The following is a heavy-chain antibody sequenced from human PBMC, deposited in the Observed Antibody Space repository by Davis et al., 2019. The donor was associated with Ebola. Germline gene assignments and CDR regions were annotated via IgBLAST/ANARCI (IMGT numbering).Heavy chain of an antibody. V-gene: IGHV1-3*01. CDR1: GYTFTSYA. CDR2: INAGNGNT. Sequence: ASVKVSCKASGYTFTSYAMHWVRQALGQRLEWMGWINAGNGNTKYSQKFQGRVTITRDTSASTAYMELSSLRSEDTAVYYCARVGLGYCSGGSCYWDNWFDPWGQGTLVTVSS. J-gene: IGHJ5*02. CDR3: ARVGLGYCSGGSCYWDNWFDP. D-gene: IGHD2-15*01.